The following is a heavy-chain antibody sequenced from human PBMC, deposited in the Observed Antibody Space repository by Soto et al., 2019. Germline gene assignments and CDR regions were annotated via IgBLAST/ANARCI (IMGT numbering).Heavy chain of an antibody. J-gene: IGHJ5*02. CDR2: IYYSGST. CDR3: ARGIPVYDFWSGYYSPNWFDP. CDR1: GGSIISYY. V-gene: IGHV4-59*01. D-gene: IGHD3-3*01. Sequence: TSETLSLTCTVSGGSIISYYWSWIRQPPGKGLEWIGYIYYSGSTNYNPSLKSRVTISVDTSKNQFSLKLSSVTAADTAVYYCARGIPVYDFWSGYYSPNWFDPWGQGTLVTVSS.